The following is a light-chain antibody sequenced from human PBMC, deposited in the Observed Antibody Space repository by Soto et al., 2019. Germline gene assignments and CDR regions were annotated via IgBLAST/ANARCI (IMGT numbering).Light chain of an antibody. CDR2: CAS. J-gene: IGKJ1*01. V-gene: IGKV3-20*01. CDR1: QSVSSSY. Sequence: EIVLTQSPGTLSLSPGERATLSCRASQSVSSSYLAWYQQKPGQAPRLRIYCASSRASGVPARFSGSGSGTDFTLTFRRLEHEDFALYYCQQYGSSAWTFGQGTKVEI. CDR3: QQYGSSAWT.